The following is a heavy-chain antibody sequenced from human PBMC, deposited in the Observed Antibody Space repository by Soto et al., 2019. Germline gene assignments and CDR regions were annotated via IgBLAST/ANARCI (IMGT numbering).Heavy chain of an antibody. V-gene: IGHV4-39*01. Sequence: PSETLSLTCTVSGGSISSSSYYWGWIRQPPGKGLEWIGSIYYSGSTYYNPSLKSRVTISVDTSKNQFSLKLSSVTAADTAVYYCATKTTVTTLFDYWGQGTLVTVSS. D-gene: IGHD4-17*01. CDR2: IYYSGST. J-gene: IGHJ4*02. CDR3: ATKTTVTTLFDY. CDR1: GGSISSSSYY.